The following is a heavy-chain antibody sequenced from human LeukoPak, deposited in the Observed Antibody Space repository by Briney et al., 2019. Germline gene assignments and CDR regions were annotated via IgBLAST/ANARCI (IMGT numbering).Heavy chain of an antibody. V-gene: IGHV4-4*02. D-gene: IGHD6-19*01. CDR3: ASASGWYD. CDR1: GGSISSSNW. Sequence: SETLSLTCAVSGGSISSSNWWAWVRQPPGKGLEWIGEINHSGSTNYNPSLKSRVTISVDTSKNQFSLKLSSVTAADTAVYYCASASGWYDWGQGTLVTVSS. J-gene: IGHJ4*02. CDR2: INHSGST.